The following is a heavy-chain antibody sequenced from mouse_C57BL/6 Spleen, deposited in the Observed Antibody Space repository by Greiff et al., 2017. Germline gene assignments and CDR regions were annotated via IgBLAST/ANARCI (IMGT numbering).Heavy chain of an antibody. J-gene: IGHJ4*01. D-gene: IGHD4-1*01. CDR2: ISSGGSYT. CDR3: ARQNWDYAMDY. Sequence: EVHLVESGGDLVKPGGSLKLSCAASGFTFSSYGMSWVRQTPDKRLEWVATISSGGSYTYYPDSVKGRFTISRDNAKNTLYLQMSSLKSEDTAMYYCARQNWDYAMDYWGQGTSVTVSS. CDR1: GFTFSSYG. V-gene: IGHV5-6*01.